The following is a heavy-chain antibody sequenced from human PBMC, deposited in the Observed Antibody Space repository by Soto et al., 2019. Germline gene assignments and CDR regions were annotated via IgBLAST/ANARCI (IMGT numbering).Heavy chain of an antibody. Sequence: QGQLVQSGPEVKKPGSSVKVSCKDSGGLFSSFAISWVRQAPGQGLEWLGGIIPVFGTTNYAEKFQDRVTIAADESTNTVYMELSSLTSGDTAIYYCARGGGPYVWFNEFWGQGTLVTVSS. CDR1: GGLFSSFA. J-gene: IGHJ4*02. CDR3: ARGGGPYVWFNEF. D-gene: IGHD3-16*01. V-gene: IGHV1-69*01. CDR2: IIPVFGTT.